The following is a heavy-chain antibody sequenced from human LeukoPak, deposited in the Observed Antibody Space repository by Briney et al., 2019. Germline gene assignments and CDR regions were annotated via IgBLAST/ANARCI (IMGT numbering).Heavy chain of an antibody. D-gene: IGHD3-16*02. CDR1: GGSISSYY. CDR3: ARAPYDYVWGSYRYYAGNWFDP. CDR2: IYYSGSS. Sequence: SETLSLTCTVSGGSISSYYWSWIRQPPGKGLEWIGYIYYSGSSNYNPSLKSRVTISVDTSKNQFSLKLSSVTAADTAVYYCARAPYDYVWGSYRYYAGNWFDPWGQGTLVTVSS. V-gene: IGHV4-59*01. J-gene: IGHJ5*02.